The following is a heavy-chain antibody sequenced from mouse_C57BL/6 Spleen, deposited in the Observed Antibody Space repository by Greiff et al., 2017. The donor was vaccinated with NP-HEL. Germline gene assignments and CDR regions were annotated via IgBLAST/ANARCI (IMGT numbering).Heavy chain of an antibody. V-gene: IGHV1-80*01. CDR3: ARGEAQASWFAY. Sequence: VQLQQSGAELVKPGASVKLSCKASGYAFSSYWMNWVKQRPGKGLEWIGRIYPGDGVTNYNGKFKGKATLTADKSSSTAYMQLSSLTSEDSAVYFCARGEAQASWFAYWGQGTLVTVSA. CDR1: GYAFSSYW. D-gene: IGHD3-2*02. J-gene: IGHJ3*01. CDR2: IYPGDGVT.